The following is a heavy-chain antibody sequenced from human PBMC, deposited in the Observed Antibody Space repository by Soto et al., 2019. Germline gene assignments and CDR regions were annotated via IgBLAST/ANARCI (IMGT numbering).Heavy chain of an antibody. V-gene: IGHV5-10-1*01. J-gene: IGHJ6*02. Sequence: ISRRVSGDSITRYWPSWVSKMHEKGLEWMGRIDPSDSYTNYSPSFQGHVTISADKSISTAYLQWSSLKASDTAMYYCARWHNSGYSEPFYCMAVWAQGTTVTVSS. CDR2: IDPSDSYT. D-gene: IGHD3-22*01. CDR3: ARWHNSGYSEPFYCMAV. CDR1: GDSITRYW.